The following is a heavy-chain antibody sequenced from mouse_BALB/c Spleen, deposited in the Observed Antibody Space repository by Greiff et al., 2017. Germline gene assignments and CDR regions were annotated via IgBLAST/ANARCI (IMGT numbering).Heavy chain of an antibody. D-gene: IGHD2-4*01. CDR2: INPSNGGT. J-gene: IGHJ4*01. CDR3: TRSGYDYGYAMDY. Sequence: QVQLQQSGAELVKPGASVKLSCKASGYTFTSYYMYWVKQRPGQGLEWIGEINPSNGGTNFNEKFKSKATLTVDKSSSTAYMQLSSLTSEDSAVYYCTRSGYDYGYAMDYWGQGTSVTVSS. CDR1: GYTFTSYY. V-gene: IGHV1S81*02.